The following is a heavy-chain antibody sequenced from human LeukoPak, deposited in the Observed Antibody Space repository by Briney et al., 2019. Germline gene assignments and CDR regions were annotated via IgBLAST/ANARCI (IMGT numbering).Heavy chain of an antibody. CDR3: ARDHSSGCYGIYWYFHL. CDR2: IYTSGST. Sequence: GSLRLSCAASGFTFSDYYWSWIRQPAGKGLEWIGRIYTSGSTNYNPSLKSRVTMSVDTSKNQFSLKLSSVTAADTAVYYCARDHSSGCYGIYWYFHL. CDR1: GFTFSDYY. V-gene: IGHV4-4*07. J-gene: IGHJ2*01. D-gene: IGHD6-19*01.